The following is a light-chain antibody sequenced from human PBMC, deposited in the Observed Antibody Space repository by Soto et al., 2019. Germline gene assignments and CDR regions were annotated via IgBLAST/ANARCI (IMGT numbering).Light chain of an antibody. J-gene: IGKJ5*01. CDR3: QQRSNWPPLIS. V-gene: IGKV3D-15*01. CDR2: GAS. Sequence: EIVMTQSPATLSVSPGERATLSCRASQSVSSNLAWYQQKPGQAPRLLIYGASSRATGIPDRFSGSGSGTDFTLTINRLEPEDFAVYYCQQRSNWPPLISFGQGTRLEIK. CDR1: QSVSSN.